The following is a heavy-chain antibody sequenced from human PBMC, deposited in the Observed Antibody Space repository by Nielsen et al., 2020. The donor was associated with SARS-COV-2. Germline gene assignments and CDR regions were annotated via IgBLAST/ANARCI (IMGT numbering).Heavy chain of an antibody. CDR2: IWYDGSNK. Sequence: GESLKISCTASGFTFGDYAMSWVRQAPGKGLEWVAVIWYDGSNKYYADSVKGRFTISRDNSRNTLYLQMNSLRAEDTAVYYCSRLPHGYTYGRYYYHGMDVWGQGTTVTVSS. J-gene: IGHJ6*02. CDR1: GFTFGDYA. CDR3: SRLPHGYTYGRYYYHGMDV. V-gene: IGHV3-30*04. D-gene: IGHD5-18*01.